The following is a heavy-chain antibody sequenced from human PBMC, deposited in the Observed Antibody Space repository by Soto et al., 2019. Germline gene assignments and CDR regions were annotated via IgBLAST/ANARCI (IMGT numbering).Heavy chain of an antibody. Sequence: PSETLSLTCTVSGGSISSYYWSWIRQPPGKGLEWIGYIYYSGSTNYNPSLKSRVTISVDTSKNQFSLKLSSVTAADTAVYYCARANGYSYAYYFDCWGLGTLVTVSS. CDR2: IYYSGST. CDR1: GGSISSYY. D-gene: IGHD5-18*01. CDR3: ARANGYSYAYYFDC. J-gene: IGHJ4*02. V-gene: IGHV4-59*01.